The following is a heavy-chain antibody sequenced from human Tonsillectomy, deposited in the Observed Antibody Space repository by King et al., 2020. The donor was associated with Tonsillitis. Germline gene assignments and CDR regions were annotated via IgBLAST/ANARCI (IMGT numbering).Heavy chain of an antibody. CDR1: GYKFTTYG. CDR3: AGDSATTTFDS. Sequence: VQLVESGAEVKKPGASVKVSCKASGYKFTTYGISWVRQAPGQGLEWMGWISTYNGHTYYAQEVQGRVTMTTDTSTSTAYMELRSLRSNDTAVYFCAGDSATTTFDSWGQGTLVTVSS. CDR2: ISTYNGHT. D-gene: IGHD5-24*01. V-gene: IGHV1-18*01. J-gene: IGHJ4*02.